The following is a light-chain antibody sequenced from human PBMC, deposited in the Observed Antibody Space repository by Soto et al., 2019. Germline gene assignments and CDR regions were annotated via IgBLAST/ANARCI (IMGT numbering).Light chain of an antibody. J-gene: IGKJ2*01. CDR1: ESLFGF. Sequence: ETVLTQSPATLSVSPGDRVTLSCRASESLFGFLAWYQQKPGQAPRLLIYGVSTRATGIPARFSGGGSATDFTLTISSLQSEDSAVYFCQSYNDWPFASGLGTRLEI. CDR3: QSYNDWPFA. CDR2: GVS. V-gene: IGKV3-15*01.